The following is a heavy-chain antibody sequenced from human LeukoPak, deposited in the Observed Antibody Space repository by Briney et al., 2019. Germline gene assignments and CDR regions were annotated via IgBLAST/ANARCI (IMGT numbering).Heavy chain of an antibody. Sequence: GGSLRLSCAASGFIVSSNYLTWVRQAPGKGLEWISVIYSGGSTDYADSVKDRFIISRDNSKNTMYLQMNSLKAEDTAVYYCARLRGYNWGYFDYWGQGSLVTVSS. CDR1: GFIVSSNY. CDR3: ARLRGYNWGYFDY. V-gene: IGHV3-66*04. J-gene: IGHJ4*02. D-gene: IGHD1-1*01. CDR2: IYSGGST.